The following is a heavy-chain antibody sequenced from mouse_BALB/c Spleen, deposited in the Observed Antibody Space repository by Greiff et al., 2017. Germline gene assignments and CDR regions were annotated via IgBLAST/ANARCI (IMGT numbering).Heavy chain of an antibody. CDR1: GFTFSSYA. CDR3: AREMITYYAMDY. D-gene: IGHD2-4*01. Sequence: EVKLVESGGGLVKPGGSLKLSCAASGFTFSSYAMSWVRQTPEKRLEWVASISSGGSTYYPDSVKGRFTISRDNARNILYLQMSSLRSEDTAMYYCAREMITYYAMDYWGQGTSVTVSS. V-gene: IGHV5-6-5*01. J-gene: IGHJ4*01. CDR2: ISSGGST.